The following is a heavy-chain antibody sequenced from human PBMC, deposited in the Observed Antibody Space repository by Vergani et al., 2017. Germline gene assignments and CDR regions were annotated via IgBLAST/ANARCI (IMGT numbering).Heavy chain of an antibody. CDR3: ARVYCGGDCYIQH. Sequence: QVQLQESGPGLLKPSETLSLTCTVSGGSISSYYWSWIRQPPGKGLEWIGYIYYSGSTNYNPSLKSRVTISVDTSKNQFSLKLSSVTAADTTVYYCARVYCGGDCYIQHWGQGTLVTVSS. CDR1: GGSISSYY. J-gene: IGHJ1*01. V-gene: IGHV4-59*01. CDR2: IYYSGST. D-gene: IGHD2-21*02.